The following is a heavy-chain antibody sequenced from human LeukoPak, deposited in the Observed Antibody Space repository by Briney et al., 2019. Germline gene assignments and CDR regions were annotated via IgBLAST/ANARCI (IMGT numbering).Heavy chain of an antibody. CDR3: ASLLNGGVSHWFDP. Sequence: SETLSLTCTVSGGSITSSTSYWGWIRQPPGKGLEWIGTIYYSGSTYYNPSLKSRATMSVDTSKNQFSLKLSSVTAADTAVYYCASLLNGGVSHWFDPWGQETLVTVSS. CDR2: IYYSGST. V-gene: IGHV4-39*01. J-gene: IGHJ5*02. D-gene: IGHD7-27*01. CDR1: GGSITSSTSY.